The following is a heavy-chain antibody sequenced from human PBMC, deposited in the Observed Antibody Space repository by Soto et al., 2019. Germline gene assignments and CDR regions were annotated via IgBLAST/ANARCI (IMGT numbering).Heavy chain of an antibody. D-gene: IGHD5-18*01. CDR2: ISSSSSYI. V-gene: IGHV3-21*01. CDR3: ARNEGGYSYGYAFDN. CDR1: GFTFSSYS. J-gene: IGHJ3*02. Sequence: GGSLRLSCAASGFTFSSYSMNWVRQAPGKGLEWVSSISSSSSYIYYADSVKGRFTISRDNAKNSLYLQMNSLRDEDTAVYYCARNEGGYSYGYAFDNWGQGTMVTVSS.